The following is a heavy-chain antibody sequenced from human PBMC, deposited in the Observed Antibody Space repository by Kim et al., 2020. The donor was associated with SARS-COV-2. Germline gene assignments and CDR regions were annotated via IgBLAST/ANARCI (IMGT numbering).Heavy chain of an antibody. CDR3: ARDDVSVYY. CDR2: IWTDGSA. V-gene: IGHV3-53*01. J-gene: IGHJ6*01. D-gene: IGHD3-10*02. CDR1: GFTISSNY. Sequence: GGSLRLSCAASGFTISSNYMHWIRQAPGKGLEWVASIWTDGSAKYAESVEDRFTITSEISKNTTYLLMMSRRGAETTADYCARDDVSVYY.